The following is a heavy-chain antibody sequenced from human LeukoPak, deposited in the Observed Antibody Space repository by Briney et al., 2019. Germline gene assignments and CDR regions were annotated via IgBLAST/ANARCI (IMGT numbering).Heavy chain of an antibody. Sequence: PSETLSLTCNVSGGSISTYYWSWIRQPPGKGLEWIGYIYYSGNTNYNPSLKSRVTISVDTSKNQFSLKLSSVTAADTAVYYCARNYGYGGMDVWGQGTTVTVSS. V-gene: IGHV4-59*08. CDR2: IYYSGNT. J-gene: IGHJ6*02. CDR1: GGSISTYY. CDR3: ARNYGYGGMDV. D-gene: IGHD5-18*01.